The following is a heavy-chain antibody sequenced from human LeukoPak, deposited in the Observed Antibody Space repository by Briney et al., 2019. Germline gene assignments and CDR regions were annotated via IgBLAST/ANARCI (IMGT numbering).Heavy chain of an antibody. D-gene: IGHD3-3*01. CDR3: ARAEWTTAGISLDY. CDR2: IYYSGST. CDR1: GGSISSYY. V-gene: IGHV4-59*01. Sequence: PSETLSLTCTVSGGSISSYYWSWIRQPPGKGLEWIGDIYYSGSTNYNPSLKSRVTISVDTSKNQFSLKLSSVTAADTAVYYCARAEWTTAGISLDYWGQGTLVTVSS. J-gene: IGHJ4*02.